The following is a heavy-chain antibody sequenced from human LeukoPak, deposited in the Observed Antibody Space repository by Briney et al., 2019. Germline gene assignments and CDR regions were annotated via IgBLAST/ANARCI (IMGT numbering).Heavy chain of an antibody. CDR1: GFTFCSYS. J-gene: IGHJ2*01. CDR2: ISSSSTYI. CDR3: ARPYYYGSGSYSDYWYFDR. Sequence: GGSLRLSCAASGFTFCSYSMDWVRQAPGKGLEWVSAISSSSTYIYHADSVKGRFTISRDNAKNSLYLQMNSLRAEDTAVYYCARPYYYGSGSYSDYWYFDRWGRGTQVTVSS. D-gene: IGHD3-10*01. V-gene: IGHV3-21*01.